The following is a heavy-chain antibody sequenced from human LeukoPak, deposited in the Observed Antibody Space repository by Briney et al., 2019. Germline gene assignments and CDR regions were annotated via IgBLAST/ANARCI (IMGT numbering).Heavy chain of an antibody. CDR2: TYYRSKWYN. CDR1: GDGVSSNSAA. D-gene: IGHD3-16*02. V-gene: IGHV6-1*01. CDR3: ARESIDYEYVWGSYRYTANLDY. Sequence: SQTLSLTCAISGDGVSSNSAAWNWIRQSPSRGLEWLGRTYYRSKWYNDYAVSVKSRITINPDTSKNQFSLQLNSVTPEDTAVYYCARESIDYEYVWGSYRYTANLDYWGQGTLVTVSS. J-gene: IGHJ4*02.